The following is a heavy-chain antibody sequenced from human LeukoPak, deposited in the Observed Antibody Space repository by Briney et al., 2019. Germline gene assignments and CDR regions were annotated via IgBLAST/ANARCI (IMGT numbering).Heavy chain of an antibody. J-gene: IGHJ4*02. CDR3: AKGTSVAGIFDYFDY. CDR2: ISGSGGST. D-gene: IGHD6-19*01. CDR1: GFTFSSYG. Sequence: PGGSLRLSCAASGFTFSSYGMSWVRQAPGKGLEWVSTISGSGGSTYYADSVKGRFTISRDSSKNTLYLQMNSLRAEDTAVYYCAKGTSVAGIFDYFDYWGQGTLVTVSS. V-gene: IGHV3-23*01.